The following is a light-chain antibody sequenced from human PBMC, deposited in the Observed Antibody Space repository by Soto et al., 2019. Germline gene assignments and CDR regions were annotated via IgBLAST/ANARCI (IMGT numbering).Light chain of an antibody. CDR1: SANIGGNS. J-gene: IGLJ1*01. Sequence: QSVLTQPPSVSAAPGQRDTISCSGSSANIGGNSVSWYQQLPGTAPKLLIYDDDKRPSGIPDRFSGSKSGTSVTLGITVLQTGDEADYYCGSWDSSLTAYVFGDGTKVTVL. CDR3: GSWDSSLTAYV. CDR2: DDD. V-gene: IGLV1-51*01.